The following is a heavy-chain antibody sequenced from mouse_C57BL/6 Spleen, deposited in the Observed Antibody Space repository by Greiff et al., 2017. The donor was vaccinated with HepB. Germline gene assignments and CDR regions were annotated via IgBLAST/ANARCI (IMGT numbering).Heavy chain of an antibody. CDR2: IWTGGGT. CDR1: GFSLTSYA. CDR3: ASDYKLSMDY. Sequence: VMLVESGPGLVAPSQSLSITCTVSGFSLTSYAISWVRQPPGKGLEWLGVIWTGGGTNYNSALKSRMSISKDNSKSQVFLKMNSLQTDDTARYYCASDYKLSMDYWGQGTSVTVSS. D-gene: IGHD2-4*01. V-gene: IGHV2-9-1*01. J-gene: IGHJ4*01.